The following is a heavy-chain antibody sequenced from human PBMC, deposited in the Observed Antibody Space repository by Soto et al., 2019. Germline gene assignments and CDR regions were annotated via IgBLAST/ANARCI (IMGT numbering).Heavy chain of an antibody. CDR3: ARAGPGYFDY. CDR2: INPSVGST. V-gene: IGHV1-46*01. CDR1: GYTFTTYN. D-gene: IGHD3-10*01. Sequence: QVQLVQSGAEVRKPGASVKVSCKPSGYTFTTYNMHWVRQAPGQGLELMGVINPSVGSTSYAQKFQGRVTMTRDTSTSTVYMELSSLRSEDTAVYYCARAGPGYFDYWGQGTLVTVSS. J-gene: IGHJ4*02.